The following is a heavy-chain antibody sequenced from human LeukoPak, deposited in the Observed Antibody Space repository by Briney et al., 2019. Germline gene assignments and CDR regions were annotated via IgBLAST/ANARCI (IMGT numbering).Heavy chain of an antibody. D-gene: IGHD5-18*01. CDR1: GFTFSSYG. CDR2: IWYDGSNK. J-gene: IGHJ4*02. V-gene: IGHV3-33*06. Sequence: GGSLRLSCAASGFTFSSYGMHWVRQAPGKGLEWVAVIWYDGSNKYYADSAKGRFTISRDNSKNTLYLQMNSLRAEDTAVYYCAKDIPDTAMVNYFDYWGQGTLVTVSS. CDR3: AKDIPDTAMVNYFDY.